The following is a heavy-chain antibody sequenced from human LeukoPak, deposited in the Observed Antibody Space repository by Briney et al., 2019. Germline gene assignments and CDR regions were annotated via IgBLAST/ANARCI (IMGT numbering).Heavy chain of an antibody. CDR2: IIPILGIA. CDR3: ALDDADYYYGMDV. V-gene: IGHV1-69*04. J-gene: IGHJ6*02. Sequence: SVKVSCKASGGTFSIYAISWVRQAPGQGRGWVGRIIPILGIANYAQKFQGRVTITADKSTSTAYMELSSLRSEDTAVYYCALDDADYYYGMDVWGQGTTVTVSS. D-gene: IGHD3-3*01. CDR1: GGTFSIYA.